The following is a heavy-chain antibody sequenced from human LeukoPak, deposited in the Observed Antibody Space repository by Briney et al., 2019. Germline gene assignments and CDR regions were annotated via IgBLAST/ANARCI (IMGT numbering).Heavy chain of an antibody. V-gene: IGHV1-8*01. CDR2: MNPNSGNT. CDR3: ARPRVAAAGNWFDP. J-gene: IGHJ5*02. Sequence: ASVKVSCKASGYTFTSYDINWVRQATGQGLEWMGWMNPNSGNTGYAQKLQGRVTMTRNTSISTAYMELSSLRSEDTAVYYCARPRVAAAGNWFDPWGQGTLVTVSS. CDR1: GYTFTSYD. D-gene: IGHD6-13*01.